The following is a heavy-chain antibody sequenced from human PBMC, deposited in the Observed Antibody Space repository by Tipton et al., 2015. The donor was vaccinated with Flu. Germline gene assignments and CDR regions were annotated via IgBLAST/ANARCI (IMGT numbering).Heavy chain of an antibody. V-gene: IGHV4-39*07. J-gene: IGHJ6*02. Sequence: TLSLTCTVSGASVSSSAYYWAWVRQPPGKGLEWIGNVYQSGSTSHNPSLKSRVTISIDTSADQFFLKLKSVTAADTAVYFCASFVRPCFTNGLDVWGQGTTVTVSS. CDR2: VYQSGST. D-gene: IGHD3-10*02. CDR1: GASVSSSAYY. CDR3: ASFVRPCFTNGLDV.